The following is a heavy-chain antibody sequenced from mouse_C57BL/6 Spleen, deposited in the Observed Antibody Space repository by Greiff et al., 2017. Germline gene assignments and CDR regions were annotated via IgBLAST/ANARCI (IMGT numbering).Heavy chain of an antibody. Sequence: QVQLQQPGAELVKPGASVKLSCKASGYTFTSYWMHWVKQRPGQGLEWIGMIHPNSGSTNYNEKFKSKATLTVDKSSSTAYMQLSSLTSEDSAVYYCARDYGSPDWYFEVWGTGTTVTVSS. CDR2: IHPNSGST. V-gene: IGHV1-64*01. CDR1: GYTFTSYW. J-gene: IGHJ1*03. D-gene: IGHD1-1*01. CDR3: ARDYGSPDWYFEV.